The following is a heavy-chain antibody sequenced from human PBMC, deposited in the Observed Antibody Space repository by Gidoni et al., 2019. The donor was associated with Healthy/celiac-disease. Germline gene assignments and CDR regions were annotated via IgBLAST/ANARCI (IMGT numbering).Heavy chain of an antibody. D-gene: IGHD3-3*01. J-gene: IGHJ6*02. CDR3: ARDREYDFWSGYSGYYYYYGMDV. CDR1: GYTFTSYG. CDR2: ISAYNGNT. Sequence: QVQLVQSGAEVKKPGASVQVSCKASGYTFTSYGISWVRQAPGQGLEWMGWISAYNGNTNYAQKLQGRVTMTTDTSTSTAYMELRSLRSDDTAVYYCARDREYDFWSGYSGYYYYYGMDVWGQGTTVTVSS. V-gene: IGHV1-18*01.